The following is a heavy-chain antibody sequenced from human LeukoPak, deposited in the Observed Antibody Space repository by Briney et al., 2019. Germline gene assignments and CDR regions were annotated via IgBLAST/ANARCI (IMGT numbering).Heavy chain of an antibody. J-gene: IGHJ4*02. Sequence: SGPTLVKPTQTLTLTCTFSGFSLSTRGVGVGWIRQPPGKALEWLALIYWDDDKRYSPSLKSRLTITKATSKNQVVLTMTNMDPVDTATYYCAHIGGDYGSSYFDYWGQGTLVTVSS. CDR1: GFSLSTRGVG. CDR2: IYWDDDK. CDR3: AHIGGDYGSSYFDY. V-gene: IGHV2-5*02. D-gene: IGHD4-17*01.